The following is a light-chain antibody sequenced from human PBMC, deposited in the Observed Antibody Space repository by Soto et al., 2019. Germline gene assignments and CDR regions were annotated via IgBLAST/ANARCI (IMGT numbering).Light chain of an antibody. CDR3: CSYAASNTFV. CDR2: EVS. Sequence: QSVLNQPASLYGAPGQSITISCTGTSSDVGGYNYVSWYQHHPGKAPELMIFEVSNRPSGVSHRFSGSKSGNTASLTISGLQAEDEADYYCCSYAASNTFVFGTGTKVTVL. V-gene: IGLV2-14*01. CDR1: SSDVGGYNY. J-gene: IGLJ1*01.